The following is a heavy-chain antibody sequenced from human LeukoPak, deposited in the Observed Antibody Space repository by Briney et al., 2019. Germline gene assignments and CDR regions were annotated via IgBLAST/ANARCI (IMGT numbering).Heavy chain of an antibody. CDR1: GFTVSANY. V-gene: IGHV3-66*02. J-gene: IGHJ3*02. D-gene: IGHD5-18*01. Sequence: PGGSLRLSCAASGFTVSANYMSWVRQAPGKGLEWVSVIYSGGSTYYADSVRGRFTISRDSPKNTLSLQMHSLRTEDTAVYYCAREGSDSANPRAFDIWGQGTMVTVSS. CDR2: IYSGGST. CDR3: AREGSDSANPRAFDI.